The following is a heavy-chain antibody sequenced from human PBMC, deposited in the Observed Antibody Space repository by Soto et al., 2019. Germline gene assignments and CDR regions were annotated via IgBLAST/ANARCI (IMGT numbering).Heavy chain of an antibody. CDR3: ARDQGVAAAGITWFDP. J-gene: IGHJ5*02. CDR2: IHSSGST. V-gene: IGHV4-4*07. D-gene: IGHD6-13*01. Sequence: PXGTLSLTCTVSGASMNSYHWSWIRQPSGKGLEWIGHIHSSGSTNYNPSLKSRVTMSVDTSKNQFSLRLMSLTAADTAVYYCARDQGVAAAGITWFDPWGQGSLVTAPQ. CDR1: GASMNSYH.